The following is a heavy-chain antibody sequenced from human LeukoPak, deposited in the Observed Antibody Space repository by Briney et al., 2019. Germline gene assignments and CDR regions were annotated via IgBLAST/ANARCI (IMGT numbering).Heavy chain of an antibody. Sequence: SETLSLTCAVSGGSISSGGYYWSWIRQPPGKGLEWIGYIYYSGSTNYNPSLKSRVTISVDTSKNQFSLKLSSVTAADTAVYYCARHVAGPYYYYYGMDVWGQGTTVTVSS. CDR1: GGSISSGGYY. CDR2: IYYSGST. CDR3: ARHVAGPYYYYYGMDV. D-gene: IGHD2-21*01. J-gene: IGHJ6*02. V-gene: IGHV4-61*08.